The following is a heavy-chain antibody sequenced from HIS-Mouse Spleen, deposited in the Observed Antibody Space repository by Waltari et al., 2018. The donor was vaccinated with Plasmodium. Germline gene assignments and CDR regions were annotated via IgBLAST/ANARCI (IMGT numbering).Heavy chain of an antibody. CDR1: GYTFTGYF. D-gene: IGHD7-27*01. J-gene: IGHJ3*02. CDR2: INPNSGGT. V-gene: IGHV1-2*02. Sequence: QVQLVQSGAEVKKPGASVKVSCKASGYTFTGYFMHWVRQAPGQGLEWMVGINPNSGGTKYAQRFQGRVTRTRETSISTAYMELSRLRSDDTAVYYCARDPKQLGSAFDIWGQGTMVTVSS. CDR3: ARDPKQLGSAFDI.